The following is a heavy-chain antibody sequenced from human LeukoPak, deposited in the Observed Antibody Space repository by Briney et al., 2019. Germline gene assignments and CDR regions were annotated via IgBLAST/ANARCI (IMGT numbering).Heavy chain of an antibody. D-gene: IGHD3-22*01. CDR1: GFTFSSYG. CDR2: IWYDGSNK. CDR3: AREAVSMIVSEAYYFDY. V-gene: IGHV3-33*01. J-gene: IGHJ4*02. Sequence: GGSLRLSCAASGFTFSSYGMHWVRQAPGKGLEWVAVIWYDGSNKYYADSVKGRFTISRDNSKNTLYLQMNSLRAEDTAVYYCAREAVSMIVSEAYYFDYWGQGTLVTVSS.